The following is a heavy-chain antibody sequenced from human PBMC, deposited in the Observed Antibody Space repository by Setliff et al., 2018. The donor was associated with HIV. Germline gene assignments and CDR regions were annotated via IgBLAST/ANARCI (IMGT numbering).Heavy chain of an antibody. D-gene: IGHD3-16*01. J-gene: IGHJ6*02. Sequence: GGSLRLSCAASGFTVSSNYMSWVRQAPGKGLEWVSVIYSGGSTYYADSMKGRFTISRDNSKNTLYLQMNSLRAEDTAVYYCARDTRTFHYYGMDVWGQGTTVTVSS. CDR3: ARDTRTFHYYGMDV. CDR2: IYSGGST. CDR1: GFTVSSNY. V-gene: IGHV3-53*01.